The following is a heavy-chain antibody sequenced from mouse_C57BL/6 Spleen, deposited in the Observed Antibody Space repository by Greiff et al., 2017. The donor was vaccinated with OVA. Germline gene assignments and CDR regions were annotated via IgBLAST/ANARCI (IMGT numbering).Heavy chain of an antibody. CDR2: IDPETGGT. V-gene: IGHV1-15*01. D-gene: IGHD2-4*01. Sequence: QVQLQQSGAELVRPGASVTLSCKASGYTFTDYEMHWVKQTPVHGLEWIGAIDPETGGTAYNQKFKGKAILTADKSSSTAYMELRSLTSEDSAVYYCTRVRLRRDWFAYWGQGTLVTVSA. J-gene: IGHJ3*01. CDR1: GYTFTDYE. CDR3: TRVRLRRDWFAY.